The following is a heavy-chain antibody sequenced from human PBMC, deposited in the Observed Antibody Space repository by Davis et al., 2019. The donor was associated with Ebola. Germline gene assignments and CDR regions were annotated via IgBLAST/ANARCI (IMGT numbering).Heavy chain of an antibody. CDR2: INHSGST. Sequence: MPSETLSLTCTVSGGSISSGGYYWSWIRQHPGKGLEWIGEINHSGSTNSNPSLKSRVTISVDTSKNQFSLKLSSVTAADTAVYYCARGPTVQGLDIWGQGTMVTVSS. J-gene: IGHJ3*02. CDR3: ARGPTVQGLDI. D-gene: IGHD3-10*01. V-gene: IGHV4-61*08. CDR1: GGSISSGGYY.